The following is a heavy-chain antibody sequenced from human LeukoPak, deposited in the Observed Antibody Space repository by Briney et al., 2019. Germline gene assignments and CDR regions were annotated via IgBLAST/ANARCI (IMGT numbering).Heavy chain of an antibody. CDR2: ISGYSGHT. J-gene: IGHJ5*02. CDR3: ARDNHSGSWSWFDP. V-gene: IGHV1-18*01. Sequence: ASVKVSFKASGYTFTNYGISWVRQAPGQGPEWMGWISGYSGHTNYAQKLQGRVTMTTDTSTSAAYMELRSLRSDDTAVYYCARDNHSGSWSWFDPWGQGTLVSVSS. CDR1: GYTFTNYG. D-gene: IGHD6-13*01.